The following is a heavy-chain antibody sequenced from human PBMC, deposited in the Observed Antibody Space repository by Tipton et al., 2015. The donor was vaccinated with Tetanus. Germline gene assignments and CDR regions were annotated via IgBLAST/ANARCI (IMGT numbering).Heavy chain of an antibody. V-gene: IGHV4-59*01. D-gene: IGHD1-14*01. CDR3: ARGTGDY. CDR2: IYYSGST. Sequence: GLVKPSETLSLSCTVSGAPISSYYWSWIRQPPGKGLEWIGYIYYSGSTNYNPSPKSRVTISVDTSKNQFSLKLSSVTAADTAVYYCARGTGDYWGQGTLVTVSS. J-gene: IGHJ4*02. CDR1: GAPISSYY.